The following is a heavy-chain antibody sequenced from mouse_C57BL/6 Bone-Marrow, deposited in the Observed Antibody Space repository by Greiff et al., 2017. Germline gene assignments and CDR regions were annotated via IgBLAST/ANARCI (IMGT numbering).Heavy chain of an antibody. J-gene: IGHJ2*01. CDR3: AIGDGNYEG. Sequence: VQLQQSGPELVKPGASVKISCKASGYTFTDYYMNWVKQSHGKSLEWIGDINPNNGGTSYNQKFKGKATLTVDKSSSTAYMELRSLTSEDSAVYYCAIGDGNYEGWGQGTTLTVSS. CDR2: INPNNGGT. V-gene: IGHV1-26*01. D-gene: IGHD2-1*01. CDR1: GYTFTDYY.